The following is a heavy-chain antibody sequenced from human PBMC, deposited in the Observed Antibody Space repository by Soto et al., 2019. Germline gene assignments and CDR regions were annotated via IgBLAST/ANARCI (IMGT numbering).Heavy chain of an antibody. CDR2: MSGSSGIT. CDR1: GFIFSDYA. J-gene: IGHJ4*02. Sequence: PGGSLRLSCAASGFIFSDYAMTWVRQAPGKGLQWVSSMSGSSGITYYADSVKGRFTISRDSSKKTLFLLMNSLRADDTAMYYCAKGYSNCWHVQDHRGKGTLVTVSS. CDR3: AKGYSNCWHVQDH. D-gene: IGHD6-19*01. V-gene: IGHV3-23*01.